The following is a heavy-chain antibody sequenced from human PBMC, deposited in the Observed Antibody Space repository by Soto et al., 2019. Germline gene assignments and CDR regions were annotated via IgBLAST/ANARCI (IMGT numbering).Heavy chain of an antibody. Sequence: SQTLSLTCTVSGGSISSSSYYWGWIRQPPGKGLEWIGSIYYSGSTYYNPSLKSRVTISVDTSKNQFSLKLSSVTAADTAVYYCARRIAARPGDFDYWGQGTLVTVSS. D-gene: IGHD6-6*01. CDR2: IYYSGST. V-gene: IGHV4-39*01. J-gene: IGHJ4*02. CDR3: ARRIAARPGDFDY. CDR1: GGSISSSSYY.